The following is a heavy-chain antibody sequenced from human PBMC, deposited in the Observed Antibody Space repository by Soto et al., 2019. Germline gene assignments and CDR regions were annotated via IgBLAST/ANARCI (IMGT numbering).Heavy chain of an antibody. CDR3: ARARGDYGVDYFDY. Sequence: SLSLSCAASGFTFSSYGMHWARQAQGKGLEWVAVIWYDGSNKYYADSVKGRFTISRDNSKNTLYLQMNSLRAEDTAVYYCARARGDYGVDYFDYWGQGTQVTVSS. D-gene: IGHD2-21*02. V-gene: IGHV3-33*01. CDR1: GFTFSSYG. J-gene: IGHJ4*02. CDR2: IWYDGSNK.